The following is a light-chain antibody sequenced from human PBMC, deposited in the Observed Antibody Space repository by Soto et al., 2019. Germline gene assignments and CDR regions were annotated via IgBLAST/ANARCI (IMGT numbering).Light chain of an antibody. Sequence: DIQMTQFPSTLSASLVDRVTISCRASQSISSWLAWYQQNPGKAPKLLIYKASGLESGVPSRFSGSGSGTEFTLTINSLQPDDFATYYCQHYNNYPLTFGGGTKVDIK. CDR3: QHYNNYPLT. CDR2: KAS. CDR1: QSISSW. J-gene: IGKJ4*01. V-gene: IGKV1-5*03.